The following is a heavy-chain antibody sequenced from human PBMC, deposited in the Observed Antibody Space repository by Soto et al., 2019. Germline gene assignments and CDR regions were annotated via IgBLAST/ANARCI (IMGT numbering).Heavy chain of an antibody. V-gene: IGHV2-5*02. CDR2: IYLDDDK. CDR3: AHRPSATYYDILTGYYLDAFDI. Sequence: QITLKESGPTLVNPTQTLTLTFTFSGFSLSTSGVGVAWISQPPGKALEWPALIYLDDDKRYSASLKSRLTISKDTSENQVVLTMTNMDPVDTATYYCAHRPSATYYDILTGYYLDAFDIWGQGRMVTVSS. J-gene: IGHJ3*02. D-gene: IGHD3-9*01. CDR1: GFSLSTSGVG.